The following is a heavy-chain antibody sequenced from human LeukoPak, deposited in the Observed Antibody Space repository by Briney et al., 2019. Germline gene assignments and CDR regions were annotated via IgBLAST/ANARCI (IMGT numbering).Heavy chain of an antibody. CDR2: IGSSSGYI. Sequence: GRSLRLSCAASGFTFSTYNMNWVRQAPGKGLEWVSSIGSSSGYIYYADSVKGRFTISRDNAKNSLYLQMNSLRAEDTAVYYCARDLHSSKYWGQGTLVTVSS. CDR1: GFTFSTYN. CDR3: ARDLHSSKY. V-gene: IGHV3-21*01. D-gene: IGHD6-13*01. J-gene: IGHJ4*02.